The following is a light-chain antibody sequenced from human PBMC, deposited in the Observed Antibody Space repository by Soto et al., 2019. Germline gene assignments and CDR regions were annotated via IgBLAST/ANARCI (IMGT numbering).Light chain of an antibody. J-gene: IGLJ1*01. Sequence: QFVLTQPASVSGSPGQPITISCTGTSSDVGAYDFVSWYQQHPDKAPKLMIYEVSNRPSGVSNRFSGSKSVNTATLTISGLQAEDEADYYCSSYTSSSTRVFGTGTKVTVL. CDR1: SSDVGAYDF. CDR2: EVS. CDR3: SSYTSSSTRV. V-gene: IGLV2-14*03.